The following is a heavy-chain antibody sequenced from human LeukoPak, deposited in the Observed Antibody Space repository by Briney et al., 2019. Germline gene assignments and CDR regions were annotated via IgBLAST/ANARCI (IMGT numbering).Heavy chain of an antibody. D-gene: IGHD3-22*01. CDR3: ASYYYDSSGYRYDAFDI. J-gene: IGHJ3*02. Sequence: GGPLRLSCAASGFTFSSYSMNWVRQAPGKGLEWVSSISSSSSYIYYADSVKGRFTISRDNAKNSLYLQMNSLRAEDTAVYYCASYYYDSSGYRYDAFDIWGQGTMVTVSS. V-gene: IGHV3-21*01. CDR1: GFTFSSYS. CDR2: ISSSSSYI.